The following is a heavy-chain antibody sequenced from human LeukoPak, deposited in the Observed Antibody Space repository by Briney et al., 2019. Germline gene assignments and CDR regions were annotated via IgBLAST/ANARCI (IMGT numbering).Heavy chain of an antibody. CDR1: GFTFSSYS. D-gene: IGHD3-10*01. CDR2: ISSSSSYI. Sequence: GGSLRLSCAASGFTFSSYSMNWVRQAPGKGLEWVSSISSSSSYIYCADSVKGRFTISRDNAKNSLYLQMNSLRAEDTAVHYCAGLDYGSGLWPAAVGYWGQGTLVTVSS. CDR3: AGLDYGSGLWPAAVGY. J-gene: IGHJ4*02. V-gene: IGHV3-21*01.